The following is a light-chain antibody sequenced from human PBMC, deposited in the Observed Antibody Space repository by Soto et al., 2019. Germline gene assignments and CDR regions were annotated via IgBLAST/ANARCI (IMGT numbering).Light chain of an antibody. Sequence: ELLVTQPPSTLSVSPGARAPLSCRASQSVSNNLAWYQQKRGQAPRLLIYGASTRATGIPARFSGSVSGTEFTLIISSLQSEDFAVYDGQQYNNWPLITFGQGTRLEIK. J-gene: IGKJ5*01. V-gene: IGKV3-15*01. CDR3: QQYNNWPLIT. CDR2: GAS. CDR1: QSVSNN.